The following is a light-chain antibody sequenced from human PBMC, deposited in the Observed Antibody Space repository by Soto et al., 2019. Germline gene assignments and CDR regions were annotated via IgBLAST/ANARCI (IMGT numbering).Light chain of an antibody. Sequence: QSALTQPPSVSGTPGQRVSISCSGDSSTFANNYVHWYQQVPGAAPKLLICRSDQRPSGVPERFSGSKSGTSASLTISGLRPEAEAQYYCAAYTGNWNGPVFGGGTKLTVL. J-gene: IGLJ2*01. V-gene: IGLV1-47*01. CDR1: SSTFANNY. CDR3: AAYTGNWNGPV. CDR2: RSD.